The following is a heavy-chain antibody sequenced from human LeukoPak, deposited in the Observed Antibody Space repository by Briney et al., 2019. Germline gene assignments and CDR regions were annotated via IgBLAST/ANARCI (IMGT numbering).Heavy chain of an antibody. CDR3: ARETYYYDSSGYYRGYFDY. J-gene: IGHJ4*02. D-gene: IGHD3-22*01. CDR1: GYTFTSYY. Sequence: GASVKVSCKASGYTFTSYYMHWVRHAPGQGLEWRGIINPSGGSTGYAQKFQGRVTMTRDTSTSTVYIELSSLGSEDTAVYYCARETYYYDSSGYYRGYFDYWGQGTLVTVSS. CDR2: INPSGGST. V-gene: IGHV1-46*01.